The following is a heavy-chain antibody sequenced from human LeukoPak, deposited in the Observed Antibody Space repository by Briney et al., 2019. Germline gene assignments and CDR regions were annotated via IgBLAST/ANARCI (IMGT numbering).Heavy chain of an antibody. D-gene: IGHD3-10*01. J-gene: IGHJ5*02. CDR3: ARDHPLSRYGQVRGFDP. CDR2: ISYDGSNK. Sequence: GGSLRLSCAASGFTFSSYAMHWVRQAPGKGLEWVAVISYDGSNKYYADSVKGRFTISRDNSKNTLYLQMNSLRAEDTAVYYCARDHPLSRYGQVRGFDPWGQGTLVTVSS. V-gene: IGHV3-30-3*01. CDR1: GFTFSSYA.